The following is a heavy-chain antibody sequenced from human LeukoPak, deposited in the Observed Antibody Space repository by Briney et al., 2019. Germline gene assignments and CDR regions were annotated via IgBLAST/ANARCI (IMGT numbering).Heavy chain of an antibody. Sequence: SETLSLTCTVSGGSLSSIYYWSWIRQPAGKGLEWIGRIYSSGSTSYHPSLKSRVTISVDTSKNQFSLKLTSVTAADTAVYYCARAYYYGSGSYGLDYWGQGTLVTVSS. CDR2: IYSSGST. CDR3: ARAYYYGSGSYGLDY. CDR1: GGSLSSIYY. J-gene: IGHJ4*02. V-gene: IGHV4-61*10. D-gene: IGHD3-10*01.